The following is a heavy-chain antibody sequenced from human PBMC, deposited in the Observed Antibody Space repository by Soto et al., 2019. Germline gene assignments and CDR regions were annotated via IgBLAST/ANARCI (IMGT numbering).Heavy chain of an antibody. V-gene: IGHV3-23*01. J-gene: IGHJ5*02. CDR1: GFTFSSYA. D-gene: IGHD3-9*01. CDR2: ISGSGGST. Sequence: GGSLRLSCAASGFTFSSYAMSWVRQAPGKGLEWVSAISGSGGSTYYADSVKGRFTISRDNSKNTLYLQMNSLRAEDTAVYYCAKVARGSYDILTTFDPWGQGTLVTVSS. CDR3: AKVARGSYDILTTFDP.